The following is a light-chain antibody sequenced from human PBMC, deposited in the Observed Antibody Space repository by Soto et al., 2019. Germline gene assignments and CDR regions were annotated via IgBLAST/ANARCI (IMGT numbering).Light chain of an antibody. Sequence: QPVLTQPPSVSAAPGQKVTISCSGSSSNIGTNYVSWYQQLPGTVPTLLIYDNNKRPSGIPDRFSASKSGTSATLDITGLQIGDEADYYCETWDDSLPGAVFGGGTQLTVL. CDR2: DNN. CDR3: ETWDDSLPGAV. J-gene: IGLJ2*01. V-gene: IGLV1-51*01. CDR1: SSNIGTNY.